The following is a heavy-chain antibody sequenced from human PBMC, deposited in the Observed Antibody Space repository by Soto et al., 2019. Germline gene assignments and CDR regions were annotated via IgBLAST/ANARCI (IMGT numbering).Heavy chain of an antibody. CDR2: IRSKAYGGTT. V-gene: IGHV3-49*04. Sequence: GGSLRLSXAASGFTFSDYGMHWVRQAPGKGLEWVGFIRSKAYGGTTEYAASVKGRFTISRDDSKSIAYLQMNSLKTEDTAVYYCTRDDSSSWLRYWGQGTLVTVSS. D-gene: IGHD6-13*01. CDR3: TRDDSSSWLRY. CDR1: GFTFSDYG. J-gene: IGHJ4*02.